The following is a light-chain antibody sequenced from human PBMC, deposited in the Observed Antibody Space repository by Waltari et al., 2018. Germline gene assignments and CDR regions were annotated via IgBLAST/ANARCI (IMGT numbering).Light chain of an antibody. J-gene: IGKJ1*01. CDR2: MGT. Sequence: DVVMTQSPLSLPVTPGESASISCRSSQSLLYFHGENYLDWYVQRPGQSPQVLIYMGTNRASWVPYRFSGTGSGTDFTLKISRVEAEDVGVYYCMQLLHIPWTFGQGTKLEVK. CDR3: MQLLHIPWT. CDR1: QSLLYFHGENY. V-gene: IGKV2-28*01.